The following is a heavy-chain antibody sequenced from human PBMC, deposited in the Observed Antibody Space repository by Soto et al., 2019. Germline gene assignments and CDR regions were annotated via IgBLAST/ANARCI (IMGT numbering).Heavy chain of an antibody. D-gene: IGHD3-9*01. Sequence: PGGSLRLSYAASGFTLSSYAMHWVRQAPGKGLEWVAVISYDGSNKYYADSVKGRFTISRDNSKNTLYLQMNSLRAEDTAVYYCARDQSYILTGWRGYFYYYGMDVWCQGTTVTVSS. CDR3: ARDQSYILTGWRGYFYYYGMDV. V-gene: IGHV3-30-3*01. CDR1: GFTLSSYA. J-gene: IGHJ6*02. CDR2: ISYDGSNK.